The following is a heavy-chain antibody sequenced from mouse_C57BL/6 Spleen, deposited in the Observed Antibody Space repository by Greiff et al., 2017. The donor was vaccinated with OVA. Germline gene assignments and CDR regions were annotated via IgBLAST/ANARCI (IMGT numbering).Heavy chain of an antibody. CDR3: ARLGDYGPDY. J-gene: IGHJ2*01. CDR2: IYPRSGNT. CDR1: GYTFTSYG. D-gene: IGHD1-1*01. Sequence: VKLMESGAELARPGASVKLSCKASGYTFTSYGISWVKQRTGQGLEWIGEIYPRSGNTYYNEKFKGKATLTADKSSSTAYMELRSLTSEDSAVYFCARLGDYGPDYWGQGTTLTVSS. V-gene: IGHV1-81*01.